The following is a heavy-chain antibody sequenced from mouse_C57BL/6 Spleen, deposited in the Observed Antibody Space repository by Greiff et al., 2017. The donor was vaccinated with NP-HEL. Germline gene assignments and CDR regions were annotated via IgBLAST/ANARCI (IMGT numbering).Heavy chain of an antibody. CDR2: IYPRSGNT. CDR1: GYTFTSYG. CDR3: ARSEDSTLFAY. V-gene: IGHV1-81*01. J-gene: IGHJ3*01. Sequence: VQLQQSGAELARPGASVKLSCKASGYTFTSYGISWVKQRTGQGLEWIGEIYPRSGNTYYNEKFKGKATLTADKSSSTAYMELRSLTSEDSAVYFLARSEDSTLFAYWGQGTLVTVSA.